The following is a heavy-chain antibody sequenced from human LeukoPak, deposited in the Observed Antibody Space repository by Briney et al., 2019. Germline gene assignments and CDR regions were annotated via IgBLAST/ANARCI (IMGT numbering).Heavy chain of an antibody. Sequence: ASVKVSCKASGYTFTDYYIHWVRQPPGQGLEWMGWINPNSGGTKYAQKCQGRVSMTRDTSISTAYMELSRLTSDDTAIYFCARRINYDYGDYAGYWGQGTLVTVSS. D-gene: IGHD4-17*01. CDR1: GYTFTDYY. CDR3: ARRINYDYGDYAGY. J-gene: IGHJ4*02. CDR2: INPNSGGT. V-gene: IGHV1-2*02.